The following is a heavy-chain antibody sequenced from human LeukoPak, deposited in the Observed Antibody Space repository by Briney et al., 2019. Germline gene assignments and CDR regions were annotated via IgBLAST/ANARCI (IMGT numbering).Heavy chain of an antibody. CDR2: INHSGST. Sequence: SETLSLTCAVYGGSFSGYYWSWIRQPPGKGLEWIGEINHSGSTNYNPSLKSRVTISVDTSKNQFSLKLSSVTAADTAVYYCARGPVDPGDYWGQGTLGTVSS. CDR3: ARGPVDPGDY. J-gene: IGHJ4*02. V-gene: IGHV4-34*01. D-gene: IGHD2-2*01. CDR1: GGSFSGYY.